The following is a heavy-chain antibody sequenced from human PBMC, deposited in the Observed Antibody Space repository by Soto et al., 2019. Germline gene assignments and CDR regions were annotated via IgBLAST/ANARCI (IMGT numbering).Heavy chain of an antibody. D-gene: IGHD5-12*01. V-gene: IGHV3-30*18. CDR1: GFTFSSYG. Sequence: GGSLRLSCAASGFTFSSYGMHWVRQAPGKGLEWVAVISYDGSNKYYADSVKGRFTISRDNSKNTLYLQMNSLRAEDTAVYYCAKDTYYSGYDVSPSHFDYWGQGTLVTVSS. J-gene: IGHJ4*02. CDR3: AKDTYYSGYDVSPSHFDY. CDR2: ISYDGSNK.